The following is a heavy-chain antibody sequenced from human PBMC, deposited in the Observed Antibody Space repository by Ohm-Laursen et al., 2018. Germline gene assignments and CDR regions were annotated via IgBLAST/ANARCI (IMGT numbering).Heavy chain of an antibody. V-gene: IGHV2-26*01. CDR1: GFSLSNARMG. CDR2: IFSPDEK. Sequence: TQTLTLTCTVSGFSLSNARMGVSWIRQPPGKALEWLAHIFSPDEKSYRTSLRSRLTISKDTSKNQVVLTMTNMDPVDTATYYCARTRINSGYDWLDYWGQGTLVTVSS. D-gene: IGHD5-12*01. CDR3: ARTRINSGYDWLDY. J-gene: IGHJ4*02.